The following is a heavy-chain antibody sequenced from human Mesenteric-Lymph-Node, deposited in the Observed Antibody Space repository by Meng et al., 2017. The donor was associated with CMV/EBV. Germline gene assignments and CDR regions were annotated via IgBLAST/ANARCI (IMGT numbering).Heavy chain of an antibody. Sequence: GESLKISCAASGFTFSSYSMNWVRQAPGKGLEWVSSISSSSSYIYYADSVKGRFTISRDNAKNSPYLQMNSLRAEDTAVYYCARDYRTNGYYYGMDVWGQGTTVTVSS. CDR3: ARDYRTNGYYYGMDV. V-gene: IGHV3-21*04. D-gene: IGHD2-8*01. CDR2: ISSSSSYI. J-gene: IGHJ6*02. CDR1: GFTFSSYS.